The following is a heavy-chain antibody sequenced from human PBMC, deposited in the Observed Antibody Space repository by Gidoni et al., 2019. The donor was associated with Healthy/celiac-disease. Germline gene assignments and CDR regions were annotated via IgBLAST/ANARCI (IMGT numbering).Heavy chain of an antibody. Sequence: QVQLQQCCAGLSEPSETLSLTCAVHGGSFSVYYCSWIRQPPGKGLEWIGEINHSGSTNYNPSLKSRVTISVDTSKNQFSLKLSSVTAADTAVYYCARNVPFITMVRGVIRYYGMDVWGQGTTVTVSS. CDR2: INHSGST. CDR1: GGSFSVYY. D-gene: IGHD3-10*01. CDR3: ARNVPFITMVRGVIRYYGMDV. J-gene: IGHJ6*02. V-gene: IGHV4-34*01.